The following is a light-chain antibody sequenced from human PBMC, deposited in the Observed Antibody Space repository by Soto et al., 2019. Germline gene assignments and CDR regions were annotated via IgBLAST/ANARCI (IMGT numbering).Light chain of an antibody. CDR1: SSNIGSNY. J-gene: IGLJ1*01. CDR3: SAWDDSLSGYV. V-gene: IGLV1-47*01. Sequence: QAVVTQPPSASGTPGQRVTISCSGSSSNIGSNYVYWYQQLPGTAPKIIIYRNNQRPSGVPDRISGSKSGTSASLAISGLRSEDEADYYCSAWDDSLSGYVFGTGTK. CDR2: RNN.